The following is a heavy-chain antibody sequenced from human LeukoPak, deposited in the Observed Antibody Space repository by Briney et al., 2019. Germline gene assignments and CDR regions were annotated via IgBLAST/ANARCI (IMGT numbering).Heavy chain of an antibody. CDR1: GGSFSGYY. D-gene: IGHD2-2*01. CDR3: ARGGNYGYCSSTSCPRSLNFDY. V-gene: IGHV4-34*01. CDR2: INHSGST. J-gene: IGHJ4*02. Sequence: SETLSLTCAVYGGSFSGYYWSWIRQPPGKGLEWIGEINHSGSTNYNPSLKSRVTISVDTSKNQFSLKLSSVTAADTAVYYCARGGNYGYCSSTSCPRSLNFDYWGQGTLVTVSS.